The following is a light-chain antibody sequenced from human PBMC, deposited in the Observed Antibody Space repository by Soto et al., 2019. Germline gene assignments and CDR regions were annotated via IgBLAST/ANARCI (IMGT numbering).Light chain of an antibody. CDR3: QQLKSNLIT. V-gene: IGKV2-28*01. CDR2: AAS. CDR1: QSLLHSNGYNY. Sequence: DIVMTQSPLSLPVTPGEPASISCRSSQSLLHSNGYNYLDWYLQKPGQSPQLLIYAASTLQSGVPSRFSGSGSGTEFTLTISSLQPEDFATYYCQQLKSNLITFGQGTRLEIK. J-gene: IGKJ5*01.